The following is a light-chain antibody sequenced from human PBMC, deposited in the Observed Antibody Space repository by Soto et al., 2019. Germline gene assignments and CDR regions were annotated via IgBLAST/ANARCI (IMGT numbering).Light chain of an antibody. CDR2: DAS. J-gene: IGKJ1*01. CDR1: QSVSGW. V-gene: IGKV1-5*01. CDR3: QQYETFSGT. Sequence: DIHLTQSPSFLSASVGDTVTVTCRASQSVSGWLAWYQQKPGEAPKLLIYDASALPRGVPSRFSGSGSGTKFTLTIASLQSDDFATYYCQQYETFSGTFGPGTKVDI.